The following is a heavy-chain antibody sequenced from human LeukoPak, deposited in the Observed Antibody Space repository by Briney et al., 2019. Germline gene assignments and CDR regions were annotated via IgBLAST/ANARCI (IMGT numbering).Heavy chain of an antibody. CDR1: GFTFSNPA. D-gene: IGHD3-10*01. J-gene: IGHJ6*02. CDR2: IIGSGVST. Sequence: PGGSLRLFCAASGFTFSNPAVTWVRQAAGGGLESVASIIGSGVSTYYADSMKGRFTLSRDNSKSTLSLQMSSLRAEDTAVYYCAKTLSRGVYYAMDVWGQGTTVTVSS. V-gene: IGHV3-23*01. CDR3: AKTLSRGVYYAMDV.